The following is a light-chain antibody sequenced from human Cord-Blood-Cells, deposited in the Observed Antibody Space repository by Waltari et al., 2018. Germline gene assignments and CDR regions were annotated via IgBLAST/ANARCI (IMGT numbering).Light chain of an antibody. J-gene: IGLJ1*01. V-gene: IGLV3-19*01. CDR2: GKN. CDR1: GIGCNS. Sequence: ECVFLVGRARCRDRGYGIGCNSVGWYQQKPGQVPVLVIYGKNNRPSAIPDRFSGSSSVNTASLTITGAQAEDEADYYCNSGDSSGNHVFGTGTKVTVL. CDR3: NSGDSSGNHV.